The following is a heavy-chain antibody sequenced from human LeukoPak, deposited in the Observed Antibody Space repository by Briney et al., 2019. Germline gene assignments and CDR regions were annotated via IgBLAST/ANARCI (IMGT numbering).Heavy chain of an antibody. Sequence: PSETLSLTCTVSGGSISSGGYYWSWIRQHPGKGLEWIGYIYYSGSTYYNPSLKSRVTISVDTSKNQSSLKLSSVTAADTAVYYCARASRRDGYFIFDYWGQGTLVTVSS. CDR1: GGSISSGGYY. CDR3: ARASRRDGYFIFDY. D-gene: IGHD5-24*01. CDR2: IYYSGST. V-gene: IGHV4-31*03. J-gene: IGHJ4*02.